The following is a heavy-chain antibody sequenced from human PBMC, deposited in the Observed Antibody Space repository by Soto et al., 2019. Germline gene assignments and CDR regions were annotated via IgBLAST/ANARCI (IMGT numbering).Heavy chain of an antibody. D-gene: IGHD6-13*01. V-gene: IGHV1-69*01. Sequence: QVQLVQSGAEVKKPGSSVKVSCKASGGTFSSYAISWVRQAPGQGLEWMGGIIPIFGTANYAQKFQGRVTITADESTSTAYMGLSSLRSEDTAVYYCARSGGGYSSSWYVLDYWGQGTLVTVSS. CDR2: IIPIFGTA. CDR3: ARSGGGYSSSWYVLDY. J-gene: IGHJ4*02. CDR1: GGTFSSYA.